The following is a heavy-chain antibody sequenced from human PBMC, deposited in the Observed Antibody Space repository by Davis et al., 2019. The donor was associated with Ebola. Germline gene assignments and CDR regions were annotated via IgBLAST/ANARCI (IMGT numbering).Heavy chain of an antibody. V-gene: IGHV1-69*04. CDR1: GGTFSRYA. Sequence: SVKVSCKASGGTFSRYAISWVRQAPGQGLEWMGRIIPILGIANYAQKFQGRVTITADKSTSTAYMELSSLRSEDTAVYYCARDGPLRFLEWSSYYYYGMDVWGQGTTVTVSS. D-gene: IGHD3-3*01. CDR3: ARDGPLRFLEWSSYYYYGMDV. CDR2: IIPILGIA. J-gene: IGHJ6*02.